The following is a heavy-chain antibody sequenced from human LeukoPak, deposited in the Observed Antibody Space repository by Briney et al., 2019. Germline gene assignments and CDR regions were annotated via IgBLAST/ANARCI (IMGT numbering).Heavy chain of an antibody. J-gene: IGHJ4*02. CDR3: ARHVRYCSGGSCYSTYFDY. D-gene: IGHD2-15*01. V-gene: IGHV4-39*01. Sequence: SETLSLTCTVFGGSISSSSYYWGWIRQPPGKGLEWIGSIYYSGSTYYNPSLKSRVTISVDTSKNQFSLKLSSVTAADTAVYYCARHVRYCSGGSCYSTYFDYWGQGTLVTVSS. CDR1: GGSISSSSYY. CDR2: IYYSGST.